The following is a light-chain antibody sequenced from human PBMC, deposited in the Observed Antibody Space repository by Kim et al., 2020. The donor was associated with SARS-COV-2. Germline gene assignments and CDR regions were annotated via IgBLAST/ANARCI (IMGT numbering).Light chain of an antibody. CDR2: DAL. CDR1: QVLSNS. J-gene: IGKJ4*01. V-gene: IGKV1-8*01. CDR3: QQHYIYPLT. Sequence: ASAGARVTITCRASQVLSNSLAWYQQKPGKAPELLIYDALTLQSGVSPRFSGSRSGTDFTLTISSLQSEDFAAYYCQQHYIYPLTFGGGTKVDIK.